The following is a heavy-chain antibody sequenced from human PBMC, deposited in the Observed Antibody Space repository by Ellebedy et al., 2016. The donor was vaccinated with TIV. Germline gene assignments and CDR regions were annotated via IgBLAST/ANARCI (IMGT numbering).Heavy chain of an antibody. D-gene: IGHD7-27*01. CDR2: IYYSGST. Sequence: SETLSLTXTVSGGSVSSGSYYWSWIRQPPGTGLEWIGYIYYSGSTNYNPSLKSRVTISVDTSKNQFSLKLSSVTAADTAVYYCARDSPLLTGDNANGGFRMDVWGQGTTVTVSS. CDR1: GGSVSSGSYY. J-gene: IGHJ6*02. V-gene: IGHV4-61*01. CDR3: ARDSPLLTGDNANGGFRMDV.